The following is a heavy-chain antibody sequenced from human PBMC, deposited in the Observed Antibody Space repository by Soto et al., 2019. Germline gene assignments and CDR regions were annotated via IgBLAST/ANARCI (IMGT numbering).Heavy chain of an antibody. CDR1: RLTFSNYA. J-gene: IGHJ4*02. CDR2: ISGSGDTT. V-gene: IGHV3-23*01. D-gene: IGHD6-13*01. Sequence: EVQVLESGGGLVQPGGSLRLSCVISRLTFSNYALNWVRQAPGMGLEWVSSISGSGDTTYYADSVKGRFTISRDNSKNTRYLQMNSLRVEDTALYYCAKAEYSYSWAPGDYWGQGTLVTVSS. CDR3: AKAEYSYSWAPGDY.